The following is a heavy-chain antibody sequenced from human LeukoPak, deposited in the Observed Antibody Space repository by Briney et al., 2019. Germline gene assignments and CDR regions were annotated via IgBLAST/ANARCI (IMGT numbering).Heavy chain of an antibody. J-gene: IGHJ3*02. D-gene: IGHD1-26*01. V-gene: IGHV3-21*04. CDR2: ITSSSRYT. CDR3: AKDRRGSYTRPDDGFDI. CDR1: VFTFSTYN. Sequence: GGSLRLSCAASVFTFSTYNMNWVRQAPGKGLEWVSSITSSSRYTFYADSVKGRFTISRDNSKITLYLQMNSLRAEDTAVYYCAKDRRGSYTRPDDGFDIWGHGTMVTVSS.